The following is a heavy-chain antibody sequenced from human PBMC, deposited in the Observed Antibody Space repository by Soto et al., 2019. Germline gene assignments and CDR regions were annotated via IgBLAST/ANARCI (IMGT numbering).Heavy chain of an antibody. Sequence: GGSLRLSCAASGFTFSSYAMSWVRQAPGKGLEWVSAISGSGGSTYYADSVKGRFTISRYNSKNTLYLQMNSLRAEDTAVYYCAKASSPYYGMDVWGQGTTVTVSS. CDR1: GFTFSSYA. J-gene: IGHJ6*02. D-gene: IGHD6-13*01. CDR2: ISGSGGST. V-gene: IGHV3-23*01. CDR3: AKASSPYYGMDV.